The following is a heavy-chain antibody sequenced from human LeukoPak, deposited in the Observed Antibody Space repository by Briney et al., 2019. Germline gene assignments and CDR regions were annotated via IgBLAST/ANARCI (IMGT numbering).Heavy chain of an antibody. CDR1: GFTFSSYE. Sequence: QSGGSLRLSCAASGFTFSSYEMNWVRQAPGKGLEWVSYISSSGSTIYYADSVKGRFTISRDNAKNSLYLQMNSLRAEDTAVYYCATSYGDATGPGRDYWGQGTLVTASS. CDR3: ATSYGDATGPGRDY. V-gene: IGHV3-48*03. CDR2: ISSSGSTI. J-gene: IGHJ4*02. D-gene: IGHD1-1*01.